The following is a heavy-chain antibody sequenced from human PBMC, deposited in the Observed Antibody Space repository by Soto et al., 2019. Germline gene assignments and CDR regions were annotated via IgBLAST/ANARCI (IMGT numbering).Heavy chain of an antibody. D-gene: IGHD1-26*01. Sequence: EVQLVESGGGLVQPGGSLRLSCVASDFTFSYYLMHWVRQVPGKGLVWVSRIHSDGSSTTYADSVKGRFTISRDNAKNTLYLQMASLRVEDTAVYYCARGDVGAFDLWGQGTMVTVSS. J-gene: IGHJ3*01. CDR2: IHSDGSST. CDR1: DFTFSYYL. V-gene: IGHV3-74*03. CDR3: ARGDVGAFDL.